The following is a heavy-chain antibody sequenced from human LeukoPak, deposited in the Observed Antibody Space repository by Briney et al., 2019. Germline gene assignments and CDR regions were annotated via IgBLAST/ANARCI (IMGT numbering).Heavy chain of an antibody. J-gene: IGHJ5*02. CDR1: GYTFTGYY. V-gene: IGHV1-2*02. D-gene: IGHD3-10*01. Sequence: GASVKVSCKASGYTFTGYYMHWVRQAPRQGLEWMGWINPNSGGTNYAQKFQGRVTMTRDTSISTAYIELNLLRSDDTAVYYCARGDYYGSPKVVAAWGQGTLVTVSS. CDR3: ARGDYYGSPKVVAA. CDR2: INPNSGGT.